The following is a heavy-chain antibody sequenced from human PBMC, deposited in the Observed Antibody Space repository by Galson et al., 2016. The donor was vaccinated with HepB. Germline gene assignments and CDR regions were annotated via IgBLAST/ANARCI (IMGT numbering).Heavy chain of an antibody. Sequence: SLRLSCAASGFIVSSNYMHWVRQAPGKGLEWVSIIYSSGFTDDADSVKGRFTISRDKSKNTLYLQMNSLRAEDTAVYYCARDRTSGYETTLDYWGQGTLVTVSS. V-gene: IGHV3-53*01. CDR2: IYSSGFT. D-gene: IGHD5-12*01. CDR3: ARDRTSGYETTLDY. CDR1: GFIVSSNY. J-gene: IGHJ4*02.